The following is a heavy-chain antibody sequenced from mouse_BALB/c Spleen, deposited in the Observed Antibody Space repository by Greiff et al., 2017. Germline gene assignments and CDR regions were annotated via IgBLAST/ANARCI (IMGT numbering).Heavy chain of an antibody. CDR2: ISSGSSTI. CDR3: ARGLRRSYAMDY. J-gene: IGHJ4*01. CDR1: GFTFSSFG. D-gene: IGHD2-4*01. Sequence: EVNVVESGGGLVQPGGSRKLSCAASGFTFSSFGMHWVRQAPEKGLEWVAYISSGSSTIYYADTVKGRFTISRDNPKNTLFLQMTSLRSEDTAMYYCARGLRRSYAMDYWGQGTSVTVSS. V-gene: IGHV5-17*02.